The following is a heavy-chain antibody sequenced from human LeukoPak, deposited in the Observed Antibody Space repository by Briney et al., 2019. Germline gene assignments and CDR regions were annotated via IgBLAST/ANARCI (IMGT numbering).Heavy chain of an antibody. Sequence: GGSLRLSCAASRFTFSTYAVNWVRQAPGKGLEWVSAISGSGGSTYYADSVKGRFTISRDNSKNTLYLQMNSLRAEDTAVYYCAKVSGSGWYRYYFDYWGQGTLVTVSS. CDR2: ISGSGGST. J-gene: IGHJ4*02. D-gene: IGHD6-19*01. CDR1: RFTFSTYA. V-gene: IGHV3-23*01. CDR3: AKVSGSGWYRYYFDY.